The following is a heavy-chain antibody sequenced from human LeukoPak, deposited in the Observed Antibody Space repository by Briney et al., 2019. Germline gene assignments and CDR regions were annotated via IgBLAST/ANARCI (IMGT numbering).Heavy chain of an antibody. D-gene: IGHD3-22*01. CDR2: INPYSGDT. V-gene: IGHV1-2*02. CDR1: GYTFTGYY. J-gene: IGHJ6*02. Sequence: ASVKVSCKASGYTFTGYYMHWVRQAPGQGLEWMGWINPYSGDTNYAQKSQGRVTMTRDTSISTAYMELSRLRSDDTAVYYCATAFPPLYDSSGYYNYYYGMDIWGQGTTVTVSS. CDR3: ATAFPPLYDSSGYYNYYYGMDI.